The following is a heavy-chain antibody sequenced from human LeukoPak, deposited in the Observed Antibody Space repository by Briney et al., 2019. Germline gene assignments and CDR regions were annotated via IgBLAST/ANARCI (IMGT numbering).Heavy chain of an antibody. Sequence: GGSLRLSCAASGFTFSSYAIHWVRQAPGKGLEYVSSISGNGDSTFYANSVKGRFSISRDNSKNTLYLQMGSLRAEDMAVYYCARVGYSSPFDYWGQGTLVTVSS. V-gene: IGHV3-64*01. J-gene: IGHJ4*02. D-gene: IGHD6-13*01. CDR2: ISGNGDST. CDR3: ARVGYSSPFDY. CDR1: GFTFSSYA.